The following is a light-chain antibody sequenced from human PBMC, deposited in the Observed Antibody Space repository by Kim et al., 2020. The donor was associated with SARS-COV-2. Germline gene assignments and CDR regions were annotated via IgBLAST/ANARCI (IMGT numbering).Light chain of an antibody. CDR1: NLGDKY. CDR3: QAWDSSTVV. CDR2: QDS. V-gene: IGLV3-1*01. Sequence: VSPGQTARITCSGDNLGDKYACWYQQKPGQSPVLVIYQDSKRPSGIPERFSGSNSGNTATLTISGTQAMDEADYYCQAWDSSTVVFGGGTQLTVL. J-gene: IGLJ2*01.